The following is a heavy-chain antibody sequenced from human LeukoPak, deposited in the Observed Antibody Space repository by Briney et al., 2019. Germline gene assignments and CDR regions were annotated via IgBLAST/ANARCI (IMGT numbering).Heavy chain of an antibody. CDR3: ARESSGGSRYYFDY. CDR1: GFTFSSYG. J-gene: IGHJ4*02. CDR2: IWYDGSNK. Sequence: PGGSLRLSCAASGFTFSSYGMHWVRQAPGKGLEWVAVIWYDGSNKYYADSVKGRFTISRDNSKNTLYLQMNSLRAEDTAVYYCARESSGGSRYYFDYWGQGTLVTVSS. D-gene: IGHD1-26*01. V-gene: IGHV3-33*01.